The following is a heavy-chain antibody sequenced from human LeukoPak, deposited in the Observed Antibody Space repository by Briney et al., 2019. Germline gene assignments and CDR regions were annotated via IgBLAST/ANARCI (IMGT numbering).Heavy chain of an antibody. V-gene: IGHV3-7*03. CDR2: IKQDGSEK. CDR3: ASSGYSSSWSPFDY. J-gene: IGHJ4*02. D-gene: IGHD6-13*01. CDR1: GFTFGDYA. Sequence: GGSLRLSCTASGFTFGDYAMSWVRQAPGKGLEWVANIKQDGSEKNYVDSVKGRFTISRDNAKNSLYLQMNSLRAEDTALYYCASSGYSSSWSPFDYWGQGTLVTVSS.